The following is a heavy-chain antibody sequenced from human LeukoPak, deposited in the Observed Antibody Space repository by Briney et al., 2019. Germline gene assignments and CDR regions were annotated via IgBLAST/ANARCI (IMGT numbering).Heavy chain of an antibody. J-gene: IGHJ4*02. V-gene: IGHV3-66*01. CDR1: GFTVSSNY. CDR3: AKWGGYGYGIDF. CDR2: IYSGGTT. D-gene: IGHD5-18*01. Sequence: GGSLRLSCAASGFTVSSNYMSWVRQAPGKGLEWVSVIYSGGTTYYADSVKGRFTISRDNSKNTLYLQMNTLRVEDTAVYYCAKWGGYGYGIDFWGQGTLVTVSS.